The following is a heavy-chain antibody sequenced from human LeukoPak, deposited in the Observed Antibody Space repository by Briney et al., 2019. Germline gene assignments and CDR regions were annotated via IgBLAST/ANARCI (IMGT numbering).Heavy chain of an antibody. CDR1: GGSISSYY. V-gene: IGHV4-59*01. Sequence: PSETLSLTCTVPGGSISSYYWSSSRQPPGKGLELIGYIYYSGSTNYNPSLKSRVTISVDTSKNQFSLKLSSVTAADTALYYCAKGGSAGARTHYLDYWGQGILVTVSS. CDR3: AKGGSAGARTHYLDY. J-gene: IGHJ4*02. CDR2: IYYSGST. D-gene: IGHD1-26*01.